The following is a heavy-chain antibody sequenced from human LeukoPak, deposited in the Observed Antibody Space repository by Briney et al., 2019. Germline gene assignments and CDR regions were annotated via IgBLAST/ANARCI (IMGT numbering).Heavy chain of an antibody. CDR2: ISYDGSNK. CDR3: ARDGGEQLVGPFDY. CDR1: GFTFSSYG. V-gene: IGHV3-30-3*01. D-gene: IGHD6-6*01. Sequence: PGGSLRLSCAASGFTFSSYGMHWVRQAPGKGLEWVAVISYDGSNKYYADSVKGRFTISRDNSKNTLYLQMNSLRDEDTAVYYCARDGGEQLVGPFDYWGQGTLVTVSS. J-gene: IGHJ4*02.